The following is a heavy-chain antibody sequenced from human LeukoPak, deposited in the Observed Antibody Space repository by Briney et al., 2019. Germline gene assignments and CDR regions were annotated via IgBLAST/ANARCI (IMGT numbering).Heavy chain of an antibody. CDR3: ARGLSVIRGAAFDI. Sequence: GASLRLSCAASGFTFSDYYMSWIRQAPGKGLEWVSYISGKSTSTNYADSVKGRFTISRDNAKNSLYLQMNSLRAEDTAVYYCARGLSVIRGAAFDIWGQGTMVTVSP. CDR1: GFTFSDYY. D-gene: IGHD3-22*01. J-gene: IGHJ3*02. V-gene: IGHV3-11*05. CDR2: ISGKSTST.